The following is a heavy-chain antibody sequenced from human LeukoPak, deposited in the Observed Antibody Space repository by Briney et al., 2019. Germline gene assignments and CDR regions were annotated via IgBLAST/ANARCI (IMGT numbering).Heavy chain of an antibody. Sequence: GGSLRLSCAASGFTFSSYGMHWVRQAPGKGLEWVAVISYDGSNKYYADSVKGRFTISRDNSKNTLYLQMNSLRAEDTAVYYCAKSRARYCSSTSCYLSPDYWGQGTLVTVSS. J-gene: IGHJ4*02. V-gene: IGHV3-30*18. CDR1: GFTFSSYG. D-gene: IGHD2-2*01. CDR3: AKSRARYCSSTSCYLSPDY. CDR2: ISYDGSNK.